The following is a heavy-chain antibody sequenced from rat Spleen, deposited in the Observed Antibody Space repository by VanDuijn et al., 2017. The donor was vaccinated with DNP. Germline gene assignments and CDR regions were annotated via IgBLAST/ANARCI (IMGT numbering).Heavy chain of an antibody. V-gene: IGHV5-20*01. CDR1: GFTFSDYY. CDR2: ISASGGST. J-gene: IGHJ2*01. D-gene: IGHD1-11*01. CDR3: TTDFERGY. Sequence: EVQLVESGGGLVQPGRSLRLSCAASGFTFSDYYMAWVRQAPKKGLEWVASISASGGSTSYRDSVKGRFTISRDNAKSILYLQMDSLRSEETATFYCTTDFERGYWGQGVMVTVSS.